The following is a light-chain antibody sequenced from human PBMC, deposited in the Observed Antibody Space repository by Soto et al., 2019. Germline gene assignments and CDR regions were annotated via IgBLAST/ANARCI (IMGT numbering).Light chain of an antibody. V-gene: IGKV3-15*01. CDR1: QSISSE. CDR2: SAS. CDR3: QQGHNWPLT. J-gene: IGKJ2*01. Sequence: EIVMTPSPATLSLSPGGRATLSCRARQSISSELAWYQQKPGQPPRLLIYSASTRATGVPARFTGSGSGSEFTLTISGLQSEDFAVYYCQQGHNWPLTFGQGTRLEI.